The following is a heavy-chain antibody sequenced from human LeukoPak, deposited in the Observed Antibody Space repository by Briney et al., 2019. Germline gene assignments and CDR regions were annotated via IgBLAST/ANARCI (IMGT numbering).Heavy chain of an antibody. CDR1: GGSISSSGYY. CDR2: VDYTGIT. J-gene: IGHJ4*02. V-gene: IGHV4-39*01. D-gene: IGHD6-13*01. CDR3: ARGEVGAAAGSFFDY. Sequence: SETLSLTCTVSGGSISSSGYYWGWIRQPPGKGLEWIGSVDYTGITSHSPSLKSRVTISVDTSKNQFSLKVSSVSAADTGVYYCARGEVGAAAGSFFDYWGQGTLVTVSS.